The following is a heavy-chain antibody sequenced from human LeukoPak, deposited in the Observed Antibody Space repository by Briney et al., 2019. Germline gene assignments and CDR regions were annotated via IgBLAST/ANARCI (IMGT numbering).Heavy chain of an antibody. J-gene: IGHJ3*02. V-gene: IGHV1-69*05. CDR1: GGTFSSYA. D-gene: IGHD4-23*01. CDR3: AKEYDTVVTRLPVGDAFDI. Sequence: ASVKVSCKASGGTFSSYAISWVRQAPGQGLEWMGGIIPIFGTANYAQKFQGRVTITTDESTSTAYMELSSLRSEDTAVYYCAKEYDTVVTRLPVGDAFDIWGQGTMVTVSS. CDR2: IIPIFGTA.